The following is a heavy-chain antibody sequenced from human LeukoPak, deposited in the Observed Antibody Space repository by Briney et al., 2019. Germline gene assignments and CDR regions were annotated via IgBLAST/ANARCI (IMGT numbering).Heavy chain of an antibody. CDR3: TQYCSSTSCYTKPLGY. V-gene: IGHV1-69*05. CDR1: GGTFSSYA. CDR2: IIPIFGTA. Sequence: SVKVSCKASGGTFSSYAISWVRQAPGQGLEWMGGIIPIFGTANYAQKFQGRVTITTDESTSTAYMELSSLRSEDTAVYYCTQYCSSTSCYTKPLGYWGQGTLDTVSS. J-gene: IGHJ4*02. D-gene: IGHD2-2*02.